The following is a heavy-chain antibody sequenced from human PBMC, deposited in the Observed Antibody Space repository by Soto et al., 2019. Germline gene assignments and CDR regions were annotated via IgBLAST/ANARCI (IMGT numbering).Heavy chain of an antibody. V-gene: IGHV4-34*01. Sequence: SETLSLTCAVYGGSFSGWYWSWIRQPPGKGLEWIGEIDYRGSTNFNPSLKSRVTMSVDTSKNQFSLKLNSVTAADTAVYYCARRGGAYYPYYFDYWGQGGLVTVSS. D-gene: IGHD3-22*01. CDR2: IDYRGST. CDR3: ARRGGAYYPYYFDY. J-gene: IGHJ4*02. CDR1: GGSFSGWY.